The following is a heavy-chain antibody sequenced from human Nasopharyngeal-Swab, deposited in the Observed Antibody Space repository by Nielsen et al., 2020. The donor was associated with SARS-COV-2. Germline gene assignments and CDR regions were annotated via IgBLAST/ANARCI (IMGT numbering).Heavy chain of an antibody. V-gene: IGHV3-30*18. CDR2: ISYDGSNK. Sequence: GESLKISCAASGFTFSSYGMHWVRQAPGKGLEWVAVISYDGSNKYYADSVKGRFTISRDNSKNTLYLQINSLRAEDTAVYYCAKMAGYSSSWYGSSLIDYWGQGTLVTVSS. CDR3: AKMAGYSSSWYGSSLIDY. CDR1: GFTFSSYG. J-gene: IGHJ4*02. D-gene: IGHD6-13*01.